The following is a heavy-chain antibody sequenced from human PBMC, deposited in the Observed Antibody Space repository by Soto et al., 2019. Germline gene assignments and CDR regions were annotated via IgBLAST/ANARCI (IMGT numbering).Heavy chain of an antibody. CDR1: GYSFTSYW. Sequence: HGESLKISCKGSGYSFTSYWISWVRQMPGKGLEWMGRIDPSDSYTNYSPSFQGHVTISADKSISTAYLQWSSLKASDTAMYYCAAVAGPRRDYYYYGMDVWGQGTTVTVSS. CDR3: AAVAGPRRDYYYYGMDV. D-gene: IGHD6-19*01. CDR2: IDPSDSYT. V-gene: IGHV5-10-1*01. J-gene: IGHJ6*02.